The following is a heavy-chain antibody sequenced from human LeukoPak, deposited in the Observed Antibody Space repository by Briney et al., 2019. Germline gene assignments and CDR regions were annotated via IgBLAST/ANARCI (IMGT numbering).Heavy chain of an antibody. D-gene: IGHD3-16*02. CDR3: ARLNDYVWGSYRYWPHFDY. J-gene: IGHJ4*02. CDR1: GYTFTGYY. Sequence: GASVKVSCKASGYTFTGYYMHWVRQAPGQGLEWMGWINPNSGGTNYAQKFQGRVIMTRDTSISTAYMELSRLRSDDTAVYYCARLNDYVWGSYRYWPHFDYWGQGTLVSVCS. CDR2: INPNSGGT. V-gene: IGHV1-2*02.